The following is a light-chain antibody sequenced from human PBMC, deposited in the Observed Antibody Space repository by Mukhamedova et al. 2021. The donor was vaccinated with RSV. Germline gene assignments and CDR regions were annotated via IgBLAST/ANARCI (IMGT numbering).Light chain of an antibody. CDR1: SNNVGNQG. CDR3: SAWDTSLSAWV. V-gene: IGLV10-54*01. J-gene: IGLJ3*02. CDR2: RNN. Sequence: TGNSNNVGNQGAAWLQQHQGHPPKFLFPRNNNRPSGISERFSAFRSGNTASLTITGLQPEDEADYYCSAWDTSLSAWVFGGGTK.